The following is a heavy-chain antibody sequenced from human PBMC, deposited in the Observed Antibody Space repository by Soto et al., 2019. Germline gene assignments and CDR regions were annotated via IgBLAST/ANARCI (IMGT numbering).Heavy chain of an antibody. CDR2: IYYSGST. J-gene: IGHJ4*02. D-gene: IGHD2-8*01. Sequence: QVQLQESGPGLVKPSQTLSLTCTVSGGSISSGDYYWSSIRQPPGKSLEWIGYIYYSGSTYYNPSLKSRVTISVDTSKNKFSLKQSSVTAAYTAVYYCARDGHGVREAVDYWGQGTLVTVS. CDR3: ARDGHGVREAVDY. V-gene: IGHV4-30-4*01. CDR1: GGSISSGDYY.